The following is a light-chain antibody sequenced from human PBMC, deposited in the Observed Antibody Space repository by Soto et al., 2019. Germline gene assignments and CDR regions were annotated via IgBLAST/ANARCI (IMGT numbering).Light chain of an antibody. CDR2: ATS. CDR1: QSLSSN. Sequence: EIVLTQSPATLYVSPGETATLSCRASQSLSSNVAWYQQRPRQAPRLLIYATSSRASDVPARFSGTGSGTEFTLTIASLQSEDFAVYYCQQRSSCPLTFGGGTKVEIK. CDR3: QQRSSCPLT. V-gene: IGKV3-15*01. J-gene: IGKJ4*01.